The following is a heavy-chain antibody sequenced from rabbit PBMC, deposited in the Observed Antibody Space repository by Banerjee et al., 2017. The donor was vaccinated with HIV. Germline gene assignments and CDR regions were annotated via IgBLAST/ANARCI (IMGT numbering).Heavy chain of an antibody. CDR2: IYTDSGST. D-gene: IGHD6-1*01. Sequence: QSLEESGGGLVKPGASLTLTCTASGFSFSSGYDMCWFRQAPGKGLEWIACIYTDSGSTYYASWAKGRFTITKASSTTVTLQMTSLTAADTATYFCARETYIGYGSLGLWGQGTLVTVS. V-gene: IGHV1S40*01. CDR3: ARETYIGYGSLGL. CDR1: GFSFSSGYD. J-gene: IGHJ3*01.